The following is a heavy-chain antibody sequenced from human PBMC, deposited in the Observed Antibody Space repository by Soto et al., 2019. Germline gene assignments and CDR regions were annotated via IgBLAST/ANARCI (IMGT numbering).Heavy chain of an antibody. D-gene: IGHD2-15*01. Sequence: VQLVESGGGVVQPGRSLRLSCAASGFTFSSYAMHWVRQAPGKGLEWVSAISGSGGSTYYADSVKGRFTISRDNSKNTLYLQMNSLRAEDTAVYYCAKGDCSGGSCTPDVWGQGTTVTVSS. CDR1: GFTFSSYA. CDR2: ISGSGGST. V-gene: IGHV3-23*04. J-gene: IGHJ6*02. CDR3: AKGDCSGGSCTPDV.